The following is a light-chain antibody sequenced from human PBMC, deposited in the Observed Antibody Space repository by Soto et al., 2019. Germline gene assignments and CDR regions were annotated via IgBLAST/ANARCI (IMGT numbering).Light chain of an antibody. CDR3: QQYDNWPWT. J-gene: IGKJ1*01. V-gene: IGKV3-15*01. Sequence: EIVMTQSPATLSVSPGGRATLSCRASQTISGTLAWYQQKPGQAPRLLIHGASTRAPGFPARFSGSGSGTDFTLTIRSLQSEDFAVYYCQQYDNWPWTFGQGTKVEIK. CDR2: GAS. CDR1: QTISGT.